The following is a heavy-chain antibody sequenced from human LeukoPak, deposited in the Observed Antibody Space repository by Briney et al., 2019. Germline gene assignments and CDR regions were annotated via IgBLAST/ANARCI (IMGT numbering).Heavy chain of an antibody. Sequence: GGSLRPSCAASGFTFSSYSMNWVRQAPGKGLEWVSSISSSSSYIYYADSVKGRFTISRDNAKNSLYLQMNSLRAEDTAVYYCASSAYSGSYFDYWGQGTLVTVSS. V-gene: IGHV3-21*01. D-gene: IGHD1-26*01. CDR3: ASSAYSGSYFDY. CDR1: GFTFSSYS. CDR2: ISSSSSYI. J-gene: IGHJ4*02.